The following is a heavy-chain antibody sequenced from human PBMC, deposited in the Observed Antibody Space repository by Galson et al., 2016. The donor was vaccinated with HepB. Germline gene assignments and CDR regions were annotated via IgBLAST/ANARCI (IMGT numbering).Heavy chain of an antibody. CDR3: AREVWVKDWKMLDS. J-gene: IGHJ4*02. V-gene: IGHV3-33*01. D-gene: IGHD1-1*01. CDR2: IWHDGSKK. CDR1: GYTFSTNG. Sequence: SLRLSCAASGYTFSTNGMHWVRQAPGRGLEWVADIWHDGSKKYYADSVKGRFTISRDDSKKTLYLQKNSLRVEDTAVYYCAREVWVKDWKMLDSWGQGTLVTVS.